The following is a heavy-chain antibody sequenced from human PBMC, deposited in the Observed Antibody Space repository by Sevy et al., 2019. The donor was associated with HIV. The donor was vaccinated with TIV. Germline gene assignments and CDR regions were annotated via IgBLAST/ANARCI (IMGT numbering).Heavy chain of an antibody. J-gene: IGHJ4*01. CDR3: ATSRSGYFDSSGYYIY. Sequence: GGSLRLSCKGSGYSFTSHWIGWVHHMPGKGLEWMGIIYPDDSDTRYSPSFQGQVTFSADKSISTAYLQWSSLKASDTAMYYCATSRSGYFDSSGYYIYWGHGTLVTVSS. CDR1: GYSFTSHW. CDR2: IYPDDSDT. V-gene: IGHV5-51*07. D-gene: IGHD3-22*01.